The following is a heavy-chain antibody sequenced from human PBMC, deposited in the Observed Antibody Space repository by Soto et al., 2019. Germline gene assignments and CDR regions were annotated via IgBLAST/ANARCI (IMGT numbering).Heavy chain of an antibody. CDR2: ISPYTSDT. CDR3: AADSSGSTADYYYYYGMDV. V-gene: IGHV1-18*01. J-gene: IGHJ6*02. Sequence: ASVKVSCKGSGYTFIRHGISWVRQAPGQGLEWMGWISPYTSDTKYVQKFQGRVTMTTDTSTSTAHMELRSLRPDDTAIYYCAADSSGSTADYYYYYGMDVWGQGTTVTVSS. D-gene: IGHD3-22*01. CDR1: GYTFIRHG.